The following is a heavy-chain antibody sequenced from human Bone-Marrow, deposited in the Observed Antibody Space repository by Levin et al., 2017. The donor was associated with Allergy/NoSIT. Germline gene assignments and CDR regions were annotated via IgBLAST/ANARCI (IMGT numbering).Heavy chain of an antibody. Sequence: GESLKISCKGSGSSFTSYWIGWVRQMPGKGLEWMGIIYPGDSDTKYSASFQGQVTISADKSISTVYLQWSSLKASDTAMYYCAGLAAAGTSGMDVWGQGTTVTVSS. D-gene: IGHD6-13*01. CDR3: AGLAAAGTSGMDV. CDR2: IYPGDSDT. CDR1: GSSFTSYW. J-gene: IGHJ6*02. V-gene: IGHV5-51*01.